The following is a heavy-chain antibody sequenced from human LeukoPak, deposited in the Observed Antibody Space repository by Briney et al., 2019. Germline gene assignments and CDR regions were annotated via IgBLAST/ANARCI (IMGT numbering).Heavy chain of an antibody. J-gene: IGHJ4*02. CDR2: INPNSGGT. D-gene: IGHD2-15*01. Sequence: ASVKVSCKASGYTFTGYYMHWVRQAPGQGLEWMGWINPNSGGTNYAQKFQGRVTMTRDTSISTAYMELSRLRSDDTAVYYCARDRGYCSGGSCSETLDYWGQGTWSPSPQ. V-gene: IGHV1-2*02. CDR3: ARDRGYCSGGSCSETLDY. CDR1: GYTFTGYY.